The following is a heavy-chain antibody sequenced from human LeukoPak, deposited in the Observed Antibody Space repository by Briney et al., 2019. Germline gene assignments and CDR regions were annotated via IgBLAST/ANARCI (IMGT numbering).Heavy chain of an antibody. J-gene: IGHJ5*02. CDR1: NGSISSTNW. V-gene: IGHV4-4*03. Sequence: PGTLSLTCAVSNGSISSTNWWSWVRQSPGKGLEYIGEIYHSGTTNYNPSLKSRVTISLDKSKNHFSLKLTSVTAADTAVYYCVRVVVVSATLKDWFDPWGQGILVTVSS. D-gene: IGHD2-15*01. CDR2: IYHSGTT. CDR3: VRVVVVSATLKDWFDP.